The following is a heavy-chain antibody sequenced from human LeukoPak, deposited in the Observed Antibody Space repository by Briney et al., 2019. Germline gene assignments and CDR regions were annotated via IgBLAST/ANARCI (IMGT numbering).Heavy chain of an antibody. J-gene: IGHJ4*02. Sequence: GGSLRLSCAASGFTFSSYAMSWVRQAPGKGLEWVSAISGSGGSTYYADSVKGRFSISRDNAKNSLFLQMNSLRAEDTAVYYCARDSNYNYWSGSGYWGQGTLVTVSS. CDR1: GFTFSSYA. V-gene: IGHV3-23*01. D-gene: IGHD3-3*01. CDR2: ISGSGGST. CDR3: ARDSNYNYWSGSGY.